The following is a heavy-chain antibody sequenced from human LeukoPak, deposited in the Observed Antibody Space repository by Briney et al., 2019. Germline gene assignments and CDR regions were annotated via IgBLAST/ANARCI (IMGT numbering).Heavy chain of an antibody. CDR3: ARLTLGYCSGGTCEHFDN. Sequence: SETLSLTCTVSGGSISTYYWSWIRQSPGKGLEWIGYIYYSGSSNYNPALESRVTISVDTSKNQFSLKPSSVTAADTAMYYCARLTLGYCSGGTCEHFDNWGQGTLVTVSS. J-gene: IGHJ4*02. V-gene: IGHV4-59*08. CDR2: IYYSGSS. D-gene: IGHD2-15*01. CDR1: GGSISTYY.